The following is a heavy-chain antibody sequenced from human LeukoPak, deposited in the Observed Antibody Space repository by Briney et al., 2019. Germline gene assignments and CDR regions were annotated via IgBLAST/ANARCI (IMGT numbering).Heavy chain of an antibody. D-gene: IGHD6-19*01. Sequence: SETLSLTCTVAARSISSDYYYWNWIRQPPGKGLEWIGYINYSGSTKYNPSLKSRVTISVDTSKNQFSLKLTSVTAADTAVYYCARDHGAVPGTEGTFDLWGRGTLVTVSS. CDR3: ARDHGAVPGTEGTFDL. CDR2: INYSGST. CDR1: ARSISSDYYY. J-gene: IGHJ2*01. V-gene: IGHV4-61*01.